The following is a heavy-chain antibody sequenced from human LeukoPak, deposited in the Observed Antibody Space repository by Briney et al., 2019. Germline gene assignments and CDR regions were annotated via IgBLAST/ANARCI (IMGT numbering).Heavy chain of an antibody. J-gene: IGHJ4*02. Sequence: PSETLSLTCAVYGGSFSGYYWSWIRQPPGKGLEWIGEINHSGSTYYNPSFKSRVTISVDTSKNQFSLKLSSVTAADTAVYYCARLQGSGSPPFDYWGQGTLVTVSS. CDR2: INHSGST. CDR1: GGSFSGYY. V-gene: IGHV4-34*01. CDR3: ARLQGSGSPPFDY. D-gene: IGHD3-10*01.